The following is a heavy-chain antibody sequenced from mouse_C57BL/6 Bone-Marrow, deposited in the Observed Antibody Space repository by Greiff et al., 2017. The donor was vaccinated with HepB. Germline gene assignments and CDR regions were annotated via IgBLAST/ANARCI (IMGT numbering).Heavy chain of an antibody. V-gene: IGHV5-4*01. CDR1: GFTFSSYA. CDR2: ISDGGSYT. J-gene: IGHJ2*01. CDR3: ARGGLADY. Sequence: EVQLVESGGGLVKPGGSLKLSCAASGFTFSSYAMSWVRQTPEKRLEWVATISDGGSYTYYPDNVKGRFTISRDNAKNNLYLQMSHLKSEDTAMYYCARGGLADYWGQGTTLTVSS.